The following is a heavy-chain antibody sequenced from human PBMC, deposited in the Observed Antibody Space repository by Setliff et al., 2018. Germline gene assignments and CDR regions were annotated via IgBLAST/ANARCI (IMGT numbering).Heavy chain of an antibody. CDR2: INSNGGGT. D-gene: IGHD6-19*01. Sequence: ASVKVSCKASGYSFTDYYMYWVRQAPGQGLEWMGWINSNGGGTNYAQNFQGRFTISRDNARNSVYLQMNSLRAEDAAVYYCATSDWYAAFDHWGQGTLVTVSS. V-gene: IGHV1-2*02. J-gene: IGHJ4*02. CDR3: ATSDWYAAFDH. CDR1: GYSFTDYY.